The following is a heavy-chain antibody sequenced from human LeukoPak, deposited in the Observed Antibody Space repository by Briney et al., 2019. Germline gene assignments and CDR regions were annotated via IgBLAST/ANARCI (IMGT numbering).Heavy chain of an antibody. CDR2: INHSGST. V-gene: IGHV4-34*01. D-gene: IGHD3-10*01. CDR3: ARVDYYGSGSLFDY. Sequence: SETLSLTCAVYGGSFSGYYWSWIRQPPGKGLEWIGEINHSGSTYYNPSLKSRVTISVDTSKNQFSLKLSSVTAADTAVYYCARVDYYGSGSLFDYWGQGTLVTVSS. J-gene: IGHJ4*02. CDR1: GGSFSGYY.